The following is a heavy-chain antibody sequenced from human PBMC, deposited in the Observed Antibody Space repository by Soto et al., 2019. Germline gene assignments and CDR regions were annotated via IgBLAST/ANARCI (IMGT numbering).Heavy chain of an antibody. CDR2: INTNSGGT. D-gene: IGHD1-26*01. V-gene: IGHV1-2*04. J-gene: IGHJ5*02. Sequence: ASVKVSCKASGYTFTGYHIHWVRQAPGQGLEWMGWINTNSGGTNYAQKFQGWVTMTRDTSINTAYVELSRLRSDDTAVSYCARWVGASNWFDPWGQGTLVTVSS. CDR3: ARWVGASNWFDP. CDR1: GYTFTGYH.